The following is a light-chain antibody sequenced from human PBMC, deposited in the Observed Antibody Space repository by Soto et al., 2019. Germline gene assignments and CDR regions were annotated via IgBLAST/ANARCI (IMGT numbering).Light chain of an antibody. V-gene: IGKV4-1*01. CDR3: QQYYSTPLT. CDR2: WAS. J-gene: IGKJ4*01. Sequence: DIVMTQSPDSLAVSLGERATLNCKSSQSVLYSSNNKNYLSWYQQKPGQPPKLLIHWASTRESGVPDRFSGSGSGTDFTLTISSLQAEDVAVYYCQQYYSTPLTFGGGTKMEIQ. CDR1: QSVLYSSNNKNY.